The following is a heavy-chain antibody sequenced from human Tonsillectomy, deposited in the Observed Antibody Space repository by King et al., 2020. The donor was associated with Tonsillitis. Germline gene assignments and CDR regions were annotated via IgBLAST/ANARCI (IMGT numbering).Heavy chain of an antibody. J-gene: IGHJ6*02. CDR1: GYTFTGYY. CDR3: ASKPSQGFYDYYAMDV. Sequence: QLVQSGAEVKKPGASVKVSCKASGYTFTGYYMHWVRQAPGQGLEWMGWINPNSGDTNYAQKFQGRVTMTRDTSISTAYLEVSRLRSDDTAIYYCASKPSQGFYDYYAMDVWGQGTTVTVSS. V-gene: IGHV1-2*02. D-gene: IGHD6-6*01. CDR2: INPNSGDT.